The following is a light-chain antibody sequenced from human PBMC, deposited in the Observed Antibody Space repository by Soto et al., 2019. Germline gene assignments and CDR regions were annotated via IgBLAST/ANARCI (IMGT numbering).Light chain of an antibody. V-gene: IGKV3D-15*01. CDR3: QQYNNWVT. J-gene: IGKJ4*01. CDR1: QSVSSN. Sequence: EIVMTQSPATLSVSPGETATLSCRASQSVSSNLAWYHQKPGQAPRLLIYGASTRATGIPARFSGSGSGTECTLTISGLQSEDFAVYYCQQYNNWVTFGGGTKVEIQ. CDR2: GAS.